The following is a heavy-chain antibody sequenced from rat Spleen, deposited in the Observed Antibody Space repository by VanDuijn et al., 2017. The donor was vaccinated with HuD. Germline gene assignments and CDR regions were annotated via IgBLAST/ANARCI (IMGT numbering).Heavy chain of an antibody. Sequence: EVQLVESDGGLVQPGRSLKLSCAASGFTFSDYYMAWVRQPPGKGLEWMGVMWRSGSTEYNSGLKSRLSISRDTSKSQVFLKMNSLQTEDTAIYHCTRAPGKGYVMDAWGQGTAVTVSS. J-gene: IGHJ4*01. CDR3: TRAPGKGYVMDA. CDR1: GFTFSDYY. CDR2: MWRSGST. D-gene: IGHD5-1*01. V-gene: IGHV2S63*01.